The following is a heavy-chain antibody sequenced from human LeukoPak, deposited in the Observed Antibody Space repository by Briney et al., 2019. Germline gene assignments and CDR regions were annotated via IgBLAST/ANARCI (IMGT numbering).Heavy chain of an antibody. CDR2: ISSSSSYI. J-gene: IGHJ4*02. CDR1: GFTFSSYW. D-gene: IGHD3-16*01. Sequence: GGSLRLSCAASGFTFSSYWMSWVRQAPGKGLEWVSSISSSSSYIYYADSVKGRFTISRDNAKNSLYLQMNSLRAEDTAVYYCARGGGIMITFGGVNLIDYWGQGTLVTVSS. V-gene: IGHV3-21*01. CDR3: ARGGGIMITFGGVNLIDY.